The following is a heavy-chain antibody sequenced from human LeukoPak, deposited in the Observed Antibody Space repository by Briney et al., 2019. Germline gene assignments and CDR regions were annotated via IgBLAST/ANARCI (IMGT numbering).Heavy chain of an antibody. CDR2: INHSGST. CDR3: ARARIVVPRYYYGMDV. CDR1: GGSFSGYY. D-gene: IGHD3-22*01. J-gene: IGHJ6*02. V-gene: IGHV4-34*01. Sequence: SETLSLTCAVYGGSFSGYYWSWIRQPPGKGLEWIGEINHSGSTNYNPSLKSRVTISVDTSKNQFSLKLSSVTAADTAVYYCARARIVVPRYYYGMDVWGQGTTVTVSS.